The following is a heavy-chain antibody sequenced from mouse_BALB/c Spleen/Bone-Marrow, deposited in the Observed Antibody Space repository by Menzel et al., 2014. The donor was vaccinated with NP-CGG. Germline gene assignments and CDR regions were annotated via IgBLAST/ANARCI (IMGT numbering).Heavy chain of an antibody. J-gene: IGHJ2*01. CDR2: ISSGSSTI. CDR1: GFTFSSFG. V-gene: IGHV5-17*02. Sequence: VHVKQSGGGLVQPGGSRKLSCAASGFTFSSFGMHWVRQAPEKGLEWVAYISSGSSTIYYADTLKGRFTISRDNPKNTLFLQMTSLRSEDTAMYYCARSRLRGYYFDYWGQGTTLTVSS. D-gene: IGHD3-2*02. CDR3: ARSRLRGYYFDY.